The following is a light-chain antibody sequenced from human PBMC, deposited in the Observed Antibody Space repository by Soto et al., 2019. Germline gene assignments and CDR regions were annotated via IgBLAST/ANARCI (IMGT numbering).Light chain of an antibody. CDR1: QSIDRW. CDR2: RAS. Sequence: DIQMTQSPSTLSASVGDRVTITCRASQSIDRWLAWYQQKPGKAPKLLIYRASSLESGGPSRFSGSGSGTEFSLTISSLQPHDSTTSYCQQYKTYSYTFAQGTKLEIK. J-gene: IGKJ2*01. CDR3: QQYKTYSYT. V-gene: IGKV1-5*03.